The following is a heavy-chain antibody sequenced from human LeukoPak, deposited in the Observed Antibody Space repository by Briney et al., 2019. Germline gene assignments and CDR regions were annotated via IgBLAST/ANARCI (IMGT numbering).Heavy chain of an antibody. V-gene: IGHV1-46*01. CDR3: ARVVADSSGWETLDY. Sequence: ASVKVSCKASGYTFTSYDINWVRQAPGQGLEWMGIINPSGGTTSPAQKFQGRVTMTRETSTSTVYMELSSLRSEDTAVYYCARVVADSSGWETLDYWGQGTLVTVSS. CDR2: INPSGGTT. D-gene: IGHD6-19*01. J-gene: IGHJ4*02. CDR1: GYTFTSYD.